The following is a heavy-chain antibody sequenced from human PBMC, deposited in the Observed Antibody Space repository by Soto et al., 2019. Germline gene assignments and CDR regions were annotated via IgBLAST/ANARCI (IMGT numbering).Heavy chain of an antibody. V-gene: IGHV1-18*01. CDR1: GYTFTIYG. CDR3: ARGGGYCSSTSCPDTANWFDP. D-gene: IGHD2-2*01. CDR2: ISAYNGNT. Sequence: GASVKVSCKASGYTFTIYGISWVRQAPGQGLEWMGWISAYNGNTNYAQKLQGRVTMTTDTSTSTAYMELRSLRSDDTAVYYCARGGGYCSSTSCPDTANWFDPWGQGTLVTVSS. J-gene: IGHJ5*02.